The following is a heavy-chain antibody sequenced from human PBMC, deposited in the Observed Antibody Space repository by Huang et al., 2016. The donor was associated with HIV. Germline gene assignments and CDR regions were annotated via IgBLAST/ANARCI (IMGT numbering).Heavy chain of an antibody. V-gene: IGHV4-34*01. CDR1: GGSFSGYY. CDR2: INHGGIT. CDR3: AREIMISFGGPFDP. D-gene: IGHD3-16*01. Sequence: QVHLQQWGAGLLKPSENLSLTCAVYGGSFSGYYWNWIRQSPGKGLEWIGQINHGGITSYNPSLESRVTMSVDPSKKQFSLKLSSVSVADSAVYYCAREIMISFGGPFDPWGQGTLVIVSS. J-gene: IGHJ5*02.